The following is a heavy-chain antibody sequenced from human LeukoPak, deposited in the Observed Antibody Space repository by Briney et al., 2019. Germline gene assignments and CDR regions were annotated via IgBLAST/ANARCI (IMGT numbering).Heavy chain of an antibody. D-gene: IGHD2-21*01. V-gene: IGHV1-46*01. Sequence: ASVKVSCKASGYTFTSYYMHWVRQAPGQGLEWMGIINPSGGSTSYAQKFQGRVTMTRDTSKSTAYMELSSLRSEDTAVYYCARAVVAYYFDYWGQRTLVTVSS. CDR2: INPSGGST. J-gene: IGHJ4*02. CDR3: ARAVVAYYFDY. CDR1: GYTFTSYY.